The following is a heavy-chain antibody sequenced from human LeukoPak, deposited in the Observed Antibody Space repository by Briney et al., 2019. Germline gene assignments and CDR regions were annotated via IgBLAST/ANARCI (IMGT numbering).Heavy chain of an antibody. D-gene: IGHD3-22*01. Sequence: GGSLRLSCAASGFTFSSYAMSWVRQAPGRGLEWVSAISGSGGSTYYADSVKGRFTISRDNSKNTLYLQMNSLRAEDTAVYYCAKDYYYDSSGPLDYWGQGTLVTVSS. CDR3: AKDYYYDSSGPLDY. CDR1: GFTFSSYA. J-gene: IGHJ4*02. V-gene: IGHV3-23*01. CDR2: ISGSGGST.